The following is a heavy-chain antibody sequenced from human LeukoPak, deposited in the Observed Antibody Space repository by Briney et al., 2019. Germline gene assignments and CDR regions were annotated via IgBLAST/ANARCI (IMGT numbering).Heavy chain of an antibody. V-gene: IGHV1-18*01. Sequence: ASVKVSCKASGYTFTSCGISWVRQAPGQGHEWMGWISAYNGNTNYAQKLQGRVTMTTDTSTSTAYMELRSLRSDDTAVYYSARDGPDIVVVPAAADYYYYMDVWGKGTTVTVSS. J-gene: IGHJ6*03. CDR2: ISAYNGNT. D-gene: IGHD2-2*01. CDR3: ARDGPDIVVVPAAADYYYYMDV. CDR1: GYTFTSCG.